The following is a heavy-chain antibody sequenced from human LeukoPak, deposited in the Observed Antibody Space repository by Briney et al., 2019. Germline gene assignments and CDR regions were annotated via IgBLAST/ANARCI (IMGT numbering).Heavy chain of an antibody. CDR3: AREPTELIAAAGTGYYYGMDV. J-gene: IGHJ6*02. Sequence: GASVKVSCKASGYTFTSYGISWVRQAPGQGLECMGWISAYNGNANYTQKLQGRVTMTTDTSTSTAYMELRSMRSDDTAVYYCAREPTELIAAAGTGYYYGMDVWGQGTTVTVSS. V-gene: IGHV1-18*01. D-gene: IGHD6-13*01. CDR1: GYTFTSYG. CDR2: ISAYNGNA.